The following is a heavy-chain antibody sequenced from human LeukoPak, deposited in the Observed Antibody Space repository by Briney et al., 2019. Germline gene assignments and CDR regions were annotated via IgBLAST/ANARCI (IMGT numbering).Heavy chain of an antibody. D-gene: IGHD5-12*01. V-gene: IGHV4-39*01. Sequence: PADGLPLTCTVSGGSISSRRNFWGWIRQPPGKGLEWIGRIFYSGSTYYNPSLESRVTISVDTSKNQFSLKLNSVTAADTALYYCARHGGLKYGGYEKRFDYWGQGTLVTVSS. CDR2: IFYSGST. CDR1: GGSISSRRNF. CDR3: ARHGGLKYGGYEKRFDY. J-gene: IGHJ4*02.